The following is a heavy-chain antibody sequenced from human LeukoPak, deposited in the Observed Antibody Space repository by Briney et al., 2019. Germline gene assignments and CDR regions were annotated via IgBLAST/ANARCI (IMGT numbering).Heavy chain of an antibody. D-gene: IGHD2-8*02. CDR1: GFSFGDYG. J-gene: IGHJ4*02. V-gene: IGHV3-49*04. Sequence: GGSLRLSCSASGFSFGDYGMSWVRQAPGKGLEWVGFIRSKAYGGTTEYAASVKGRFTISRDDFKSIAYLQMNSLKTEDTDVYYCGRVGTGGHYVDYWGQGTLVTVSS. CDR3: GRVGTGGHYVDY. CDR2: IRSKAYGGTT.